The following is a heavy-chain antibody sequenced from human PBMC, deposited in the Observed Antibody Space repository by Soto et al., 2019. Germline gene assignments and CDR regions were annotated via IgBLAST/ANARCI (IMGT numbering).Heavy chain of an antibody. Sequence: SLSLSFGAAGVTFSRYWLYSVRQAPGKGLAWVAVIWYDGSNKYYADCVKGRFTISRDNSKNTLYLQMNSLRGEDTAVYYCARIRYYDSRVYPYEDYGIDVWGQGTTVTISS. V-gene: IGHV3-33*07. CDR1: GVTFSRYW. J-gene: IGHJ6*02. CDR2: IWYDGSNK. D-gene: IGHD3-22*01. CDR3: ARIRYYDSRVYPYEDYGIDV.